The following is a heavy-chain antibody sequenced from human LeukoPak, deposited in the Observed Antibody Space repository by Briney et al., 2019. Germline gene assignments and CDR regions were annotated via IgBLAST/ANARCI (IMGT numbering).Heavy chain of an antibody. J-gene: IGHJ5*02. V-gene: IGHV4-34*01. Sequence: SETLSLTCTVSGGSISSDYWSWIRQPPGKGLEWIGEINHSGSTNYNPSLKSRVTISVDTSKNQFSLKLSSVTAADTAVYYCARRRWFDPWGEGTLVTVSS. CDR3: ARRRWFDP. CDR2: INHSGST. CDR1: GGSISSDY.